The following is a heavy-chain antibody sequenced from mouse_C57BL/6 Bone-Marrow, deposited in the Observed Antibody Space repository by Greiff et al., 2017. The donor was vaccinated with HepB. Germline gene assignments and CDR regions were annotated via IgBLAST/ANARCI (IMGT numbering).Heavy chain of an antibody. CDR2: IDPSDSYT. CDR1: GYTFTSYW. J-gene: IGHJ2*01. Sequence: QVQLKQPGAELVMPGASVKLSCKASGYTFTSYWMHWVKQRPGQGLEWIGEIDPSDSYTNYNQKFKGKSTLTVDKSSSTAYMQLSSLTSEDSAVYYCARTTHYYFDYWGQGTTLTVSS. CDR3: ARTTHYYFDY. V-gene: IGHV1-69*01. D-gene: IGHD5-5*01.